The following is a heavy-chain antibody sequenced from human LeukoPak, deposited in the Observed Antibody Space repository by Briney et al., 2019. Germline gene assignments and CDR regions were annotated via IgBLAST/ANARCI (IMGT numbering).Heavy chain of an antibody. CDR3: ARVFYPSSSWLEGLRHFDY. V-gene: IGHV1-18*01. D-gene: IGHD6-13*01. CDR2: ISAYNGNT. Sequence: GASVKVSCKASGYTFTSYGISWVRQAPGQGLEWMGWISAYNGNTNYAQKLQGRVTMTTDTSTSTAYMELRSLRSDDTAVYYCARVFYPSSSWLEGLRHFDYWGQGTLVTVSS. J-gene: IGHJ4*02. CDR1: GYTFTSYG.